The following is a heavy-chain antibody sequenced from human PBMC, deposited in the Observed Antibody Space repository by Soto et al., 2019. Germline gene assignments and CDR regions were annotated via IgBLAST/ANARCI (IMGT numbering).Heavy chain of an antibody. CDR2: IIPILAIT. J-gene: IGHJ3*02. CDR1: GGTFNVYT. D-gene: IGHD6-13*01. CDR3: ARGSWSGETFDI. Sequence: QVQLVQSGAEVKKPGSSVKVSCKASGGTFNVYTIIWVRQAPGQGLEWMGRIIPILAITNYAQRFQGRVTITPDTSTRTAYMELSSLTSEDTAVYYCARGSWSGETFDIWGQGTLVTVSS. V-gene: IGHV1-69*02.